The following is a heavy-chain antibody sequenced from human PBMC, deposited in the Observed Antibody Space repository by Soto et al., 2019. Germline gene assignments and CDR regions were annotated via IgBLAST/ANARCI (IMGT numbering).Heavy chain of an antibody. CDR1: GFTFSSYE. D-gene: IGHD3-10*01. CDR3: ARIDTYYGSGSFHLFDY. V-gene: IGHV3-48*03. J-gene: IGHJ4*02. CDR2: ISSSGSTI. Sequence: QPGGSLRLSCAASGFTFSSYEMNWVRQAPGKGLEWVSYISSSGSTIYYADSVKGRFTISRDNAKNSLYLQMNSLRAEDTAVYYCARIDTYYGSGSFHLFDYWGQGTLVTVS.